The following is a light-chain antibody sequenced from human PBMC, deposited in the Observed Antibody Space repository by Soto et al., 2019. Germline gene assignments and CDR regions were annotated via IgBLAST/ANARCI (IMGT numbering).Light chain of an antibody. Sequence: DIQMTQSPSTLSASVGDRVTITCRASQSISSWLAWYQQKPGEAPKLLIYKASSLDSVVPSRFSGCGSGTEFTLTISGLQPDDFAAYYCQQYSVYSWTFGHGTKVDIK. CDR2: KAS. CDR1: QSISSW. J-gene: IGKJ1*01. V-gene: IGKV1-5*03. CDR3: QQYSVYSWT.